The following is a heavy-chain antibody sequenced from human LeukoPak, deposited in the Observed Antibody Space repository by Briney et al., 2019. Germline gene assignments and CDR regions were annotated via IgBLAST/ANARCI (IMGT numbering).Heavy chain of an antibody. CDR3: ARSGSSGYPYYFDY. J-gene: IGHJ4*02. Sequence: SETLSLTCTVSGGSISSSNWWSWVRQPPGKGLEWIGEIYHSGSTNYNPSLKSRVTISVDKSKNQFSLKLSSVTAADTAVYYCARSGSSGYPYYFDYWGQGTLVTVSS. CDR2: IYHSGST. D-gene: IGHD3-22*01. CDR1: GGSISSSNW. V-gene: IGHV4-4*02.